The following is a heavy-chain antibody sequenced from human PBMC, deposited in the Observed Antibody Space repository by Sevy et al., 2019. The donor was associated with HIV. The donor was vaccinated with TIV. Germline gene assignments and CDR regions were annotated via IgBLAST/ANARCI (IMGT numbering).Heavy chain of an antibody. CDR2: ISSSGSTI. CDR1: GFTFSDYY. D-gene: IGHD3-3*01. V-gene: IGHV3-11*01. CDR3: ARAYDFWSGYSDAFDI. J-gene: IGHJ3*02. Sequence: GGSLRLSCAASGFTFSDYYMSWIRQAPGKGLEWVSYISSSGSTIYYADSAKGRFTIARDNAKKSLYLQMNSLRADDTVVYYCARAYDFWSGYSDAFDIWGQGTMVTVSS.